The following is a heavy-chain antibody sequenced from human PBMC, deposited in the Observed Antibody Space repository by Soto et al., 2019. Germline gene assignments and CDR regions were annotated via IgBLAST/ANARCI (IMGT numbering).Heavy chain of an antibody. V-gene: IGHV3-30*04. CDR2: ISFDGSDK. J-gene: IGHJ4*02. CDR1: GFTFSSYA. Sequence: GGSLRLSCAASGFTFSSYAMHWVRQAPGKGLEWVAIISFDGSDKYYADSVKGRFTISRDNSKNALYLQMNSLRTEDTAVYYCARGVNFFDSSGSDGDYWGQGTLVTVSS. D-gene: IGHD3-22*01. CDR3: ARGVNFFDSSGSDGDY.